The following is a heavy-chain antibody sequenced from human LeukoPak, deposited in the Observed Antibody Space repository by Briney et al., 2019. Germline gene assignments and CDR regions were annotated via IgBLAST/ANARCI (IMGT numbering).Heavy chain of an antibody. J-gene: IGHJ5*02. CDR3: TVQVIPSDKWFDP. CDR2: IRSKPYGGTA. V-gene: IGHV3-49*04. Sequence: GGSLRLSCTASGLLFGDYAMTWVRQAPGKGLEWVGFIRSKPYGGTAEYAESVKGRFTISRDDSKTIAYLDMNGLKTEDSAVYHCTVQVIPSDKWFDPWGQGTPVTVSS. D-gene: IGHD2-21*01. CDR1: GLLFGDYA.